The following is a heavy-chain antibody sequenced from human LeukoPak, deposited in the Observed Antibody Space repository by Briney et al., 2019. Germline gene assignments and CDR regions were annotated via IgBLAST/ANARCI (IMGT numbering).Heavy chain of an antibody. Sequence: QSGGSLRLSCAASGFTFSSYGMHWVRQAPGKGLEWVAFIRYDGSNKYYADSVKGRFTISRDNSKNTLYLQMNSLRAEDTAVYYCAKAALGYGDYYYYYMDVWGKGTTVTVSS. CDR2: IRYDGSNK. V-gene: IGHV3-30*02. CDR1: GFTFSSYG. CDR3: AKAALGYGDYYYYYMDV. D-gene: IGHD5-12*01. J-gene: IGHJ6*03.